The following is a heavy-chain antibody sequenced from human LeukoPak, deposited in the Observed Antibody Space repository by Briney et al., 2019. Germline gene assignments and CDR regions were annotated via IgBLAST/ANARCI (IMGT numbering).Heavy chain of an antibody. Sequence: SETLSLTCTVSGGSISSSSYYWGWIRQPPGKGLEWIGRIYYSGSTYYNPSLKSRVTISVDTSKNQFSLKLSSVTAADTAVYYCARHPRRDSSGPTFWGFDYWGQGTLVTVSS. J-gene: IGHJ4*02. D-gene: IGHD3-22*01. CDR2: IYYSGST. CDR1: GGSISSSSYY. CDR3: ARHPRRDSSGPTFWGFDY. V-gene: IGHV4-39*01.